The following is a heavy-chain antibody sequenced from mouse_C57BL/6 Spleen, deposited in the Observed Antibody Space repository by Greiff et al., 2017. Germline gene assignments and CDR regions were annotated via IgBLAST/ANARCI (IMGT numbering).Heavy chain of an antibody. D-gene: IGHD6-1*01. CDR3: ASCHPHYAMDY. CDR2: IDPNSGGT. Sequence: QVQLKQPGAELVKPGASVKLSCKASGYTFTSYWMHWVKQRPGRGLEWIGRIDPNSGGTKYNEKFKSKATLTVDKPSSTAYMQLSSLTSEDSAVYYCASCHPHYAMDYWGQGTSVTVSS. V-gene: IGHV1-72*01. J-gene: IGHJ4*01. CDR1: GYTFTSYW.